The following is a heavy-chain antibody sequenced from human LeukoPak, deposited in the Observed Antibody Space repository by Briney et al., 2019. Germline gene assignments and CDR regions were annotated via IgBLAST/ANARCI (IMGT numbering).Heavy chain of an antibody. CDR3: ARDDYYDILTGLPGLDY. CDR2: ISSSSSYI. V-gene: IGHV3-21*01. J-gene: IGHJ4*02. CDR1: GFTFSSYS. D-gene: IGHD3-9*01. Sequence: GGSLRLSCAAFGFTFSSYSMNWVRQAPGKGLEWVSSISSSSSYIYYADSVKGRFTISRDNAKNSLYLQMNSLRAEDTAVYYCARDDYYDILTGLPGLDYWGQGTLVTVSS.